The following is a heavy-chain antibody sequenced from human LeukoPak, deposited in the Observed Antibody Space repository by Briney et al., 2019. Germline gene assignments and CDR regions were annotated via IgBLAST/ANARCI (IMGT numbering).Heavy chain of an antibody. V-gene: IGHV1-3*01. D-gene: IGHD2-2*01. CDR1: GYTFTSYA. CDR2: INAGDGNT. J-gene: IGHJ4*02. CDR3: ARGPLISSASSGTDY. Sequence: GASVKVSCKASGYTFTSYAMHWVRQAPGQRLEWMGWINAGDGNTKYSQKFQGRVTITRDTSASTAYMELSSLRSEDTAVYYCARGPLISSASSGTDYWGQGTLVTVSS.